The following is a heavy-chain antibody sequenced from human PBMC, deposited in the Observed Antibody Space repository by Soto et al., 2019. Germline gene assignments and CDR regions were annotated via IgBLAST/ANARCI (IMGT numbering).Heavy chain of an antibody. J-gene: IGHJ4*02. V-gene: IGHV1-18*01. Sequence: ASVKVSCKTSGYTFTAYGLAWLRQSPGQRPEWMGWVSTNNADTNYAQKFQGRVTMTTETSTRTTYMELRSLRSDDTTVYYCARELNTDPSAYYSFAYCVQGTLATVS. D-gene: IGHD3-22*01. CDR3: ARELNTDPSAYYSFAY. CDR2: VSTNNADT. CDR1: GYTFTAYG.